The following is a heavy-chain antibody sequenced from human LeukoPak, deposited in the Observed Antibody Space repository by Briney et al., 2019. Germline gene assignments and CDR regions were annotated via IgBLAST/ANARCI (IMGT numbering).Heavy chain of an antibody. CDR1: GGSISSYY. V-gene: IGHV4-59*01. CDR2: IYYSGST. D-gene: IGHD5-18*01. J-gene: IGHJ6*03. CDR3: ARGYSYRYYYMDV. Sequence: PSETLSLTCTVSGGSISSYYWSWIRQPPGKGLEWIGYIYYSGSTNYNPSLKSRVTISVDTSKNQFSLKLSSVTAADTAVYYCARGYSYRYYYMDVWGKGTTVTVSS.